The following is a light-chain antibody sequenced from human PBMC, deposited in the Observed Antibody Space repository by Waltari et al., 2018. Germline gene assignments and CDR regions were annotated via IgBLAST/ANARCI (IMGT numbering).Light chain of an antibody. CDR2: EVT. Sequence: QSALTQPPSASGSPGQSVTISCTGTSSDVGGFNYVSWYQQNPGKVPKLMIYEVTKRPPGVPDRFSGSKSGNTASLTVSGLQTEDEADYYCSSYAGGSWVFGGGTKLTVL. CDR3: SSYAGGSWV. J-gene: IGLJ3*02. V-gene: IGLV2-8*01. CDR1: SSDVGGFNY.